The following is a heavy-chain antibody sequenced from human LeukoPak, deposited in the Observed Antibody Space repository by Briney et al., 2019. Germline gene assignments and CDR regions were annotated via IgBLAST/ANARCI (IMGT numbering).Heavy chain of an antibody. V-gene: IGHV3-23*01. D-gene: IGHD2-21*01. CDR1: GFTFDSYA. CDR2: INEVGSGT. J-gene: IGHJ4*02. Sequence: GGSLRLSCAASGFTFDSYAMTWVRQAPGKGLEWVSIINEVGSGTYYADSVKGRFTISRDNSKNTLYPQMNSLRVEDTAVYYCAREKEVGFGETNGYWGQGTLVTVSS. CDR3: AREKEVGFGETNGY.